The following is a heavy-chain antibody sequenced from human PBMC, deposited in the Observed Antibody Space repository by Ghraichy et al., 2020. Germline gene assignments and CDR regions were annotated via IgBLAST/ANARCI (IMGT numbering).Heavy chain of an antibody. J-gene: IGHJ5*02. V-gene: IGHV4-4*07. D-gene: IGHD1-7*01. CDR1: GGSIDNYC. Sequence: SETLSLTCTVSGGSIDNYCWTWIRQSAGKGLEYIGRVHTGGITRYNPSLESRVTMSVDTSKNQFSLRLTSVTAADTAIYYCARGLDSRVDWNFFDHWGQGTLVTVSS. CDR2: VHTGGIT. CDR3: ARGLDSRVDWNFFDH.